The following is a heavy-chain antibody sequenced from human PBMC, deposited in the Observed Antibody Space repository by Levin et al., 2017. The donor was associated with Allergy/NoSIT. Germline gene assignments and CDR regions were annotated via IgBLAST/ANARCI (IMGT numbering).Heavy chain of an antibody. CDR1: GFTVRSNY. Sequence: GESLKISCAASGFTVRSNYMTWVRQAPGKGLEWVSLIRVDGGTTYADSVRGRFTISRDNSRNTLHLQMNSLRVEDTAVYYCACDSSGSTKIWHFDLWGRGTLVTVSS. D-gene: IGHD3-22*01. CDR3: ACDSSGSTKIWHFDL. J-gene: IGHJ2*01. CDR2: IRVDGGT. V-gene: IGHV3-53*01.